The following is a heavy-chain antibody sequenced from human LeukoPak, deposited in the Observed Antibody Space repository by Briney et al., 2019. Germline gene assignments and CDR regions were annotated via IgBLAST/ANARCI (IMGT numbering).Heavy chain of an antibody. V-gene: IGHV3-53*01. CDR3: ARAAYDSNGFTANHDY. D-gene: IGHD3-22*01. CDR1: GFTFSNYW. Sequence: GGSLRLSCAASGFTFSNYWMSWVRQAPGKGLEWVSVLYSDGTTYYADSVKGRFTISRDNSKNTLYLQMNDLRAEDTAVYYCARAAYDSNGFTANHDYWGQGTLVTVSS. CDR2: LYSDGTT. J-gene: IGHJ4*02.